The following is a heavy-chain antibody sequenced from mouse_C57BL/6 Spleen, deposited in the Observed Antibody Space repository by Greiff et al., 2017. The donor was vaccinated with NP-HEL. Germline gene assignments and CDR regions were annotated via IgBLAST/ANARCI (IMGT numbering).Heavy chain of an antibody. D-gene: IGHD4-1*01. CDR3: ARGGGTYAMDY. V-gene: IGHV1-52*01. CDR1: GYTFTSYW. CDR2: IDPSDSET. J-gene: IGHJ4*01. Sequence: QVQLQQPGAELVRPGSSVKLSCKASGYTFTSYWMHWVKQRPIQGLEWIGNIDPSDSETHYNQKFKDKATLTVDKSSSTAYMQLSSLTSEDSAVYYCARGGGTYAMDYWGHLTSVPLSS.